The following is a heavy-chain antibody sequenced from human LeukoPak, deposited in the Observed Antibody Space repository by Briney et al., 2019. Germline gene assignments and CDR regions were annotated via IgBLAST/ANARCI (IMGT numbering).Heavy chain of an antibody. V-gene: IGHV4-59*12. D-gene: IGHD3-10*01. CDR2: IYYSGST. Sequence: SETLSLTFTVSGGSISSYYWSWIRQPPGKGLEWIGYIYYSGSTNYNPSLKSRVTISVDTSKNQFSLKLSSVTAADTAVYYCSFNLGSGSYAFDIWGQGTMVTVSS. CDR3: SFNLGSGSYAFDI. J-gene: IGHJ3*02. CDR1: GGSISSYY.